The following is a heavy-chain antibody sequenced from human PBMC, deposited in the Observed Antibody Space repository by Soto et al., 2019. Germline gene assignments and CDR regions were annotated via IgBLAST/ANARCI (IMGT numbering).Heavy chain of an antibody. CDR2: IWYDGSNK. J-gene: IGHJ4*02. D-gene: IGHD3-3*01. Sequence: GGSLRLSCAASGFTFSSYGMHWVRQAPGKGLEWVAVIWYDGSNKYYADSVKGRFTISRDNSKNTLYLQMNSLRAEDTAVYYCARDGRLYYDFWSGYQIDYRGQGTLVTVSS. CDR3: ARDGRLYYDFWSGYQIDY. CDR1: GFTFSSYG. V-gene: IGHV3-33*01.